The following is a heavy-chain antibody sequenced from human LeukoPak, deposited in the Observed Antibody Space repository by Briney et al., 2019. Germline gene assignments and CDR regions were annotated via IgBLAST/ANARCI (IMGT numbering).Heavy chain of an antibody. Sequence: ASVKVSCKASGCTFTGYYMHWVRQAPGQGLEWMGWINPSGGSTSYAQKFQGRVTMTRDTSTSTVYMELSSLRSEDTAVYYCARDEEEYSYYFDYWGQGTLVTVSS. CDR2: INPSGGST. J-gene: IGHJ4*02. V-gene: IGHV1-46*01. D-gene: IGHD5-18*01. CDR3: ARDEEEYSYYFDY. CDR1: GCTFTGYY.